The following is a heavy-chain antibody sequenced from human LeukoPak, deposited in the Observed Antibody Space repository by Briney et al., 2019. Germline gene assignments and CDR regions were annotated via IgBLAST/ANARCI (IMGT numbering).Heavy chain of an antibody. CDR3: ARHESGYDSSGYYDFDY. D-gene: IGHD3-22*01. J-gene: IGHJ4*02. V-gene: IGHV4-38-2*01. CDR1: GYSISSGYY. Sequence: PSETLSLTCAVSGYSISSGYYWGWIRPPPGKGLEWIGSIYHSGSTHYNPSLKSRVTISVDTSKNQFSLKLSSVTAADTAVYYCARHESGYDSSGYYDFDYWGQGTLVTVSS. CDR2: IYHSGST.